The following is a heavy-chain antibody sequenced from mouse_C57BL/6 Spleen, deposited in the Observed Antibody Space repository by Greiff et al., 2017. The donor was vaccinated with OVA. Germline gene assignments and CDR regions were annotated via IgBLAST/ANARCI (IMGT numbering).Heavy chain of an antibody. D-gene: IGHD4-1*01. CDR3: ARAGTNYAMDY. J-gene: IGHJ4*01. CDR1: GYSITSGYY. V-gene: IGHV3-6*01. Sequence: EVHLVESGPGLVKPSQSLSLTCSVTGYSITSGYYWNWIRQFPGNKLEWMGYISYDGSNNYNPSLKNRISITRDTSKNQFFLKLNSVTTEDTATYYCARAGTNYAMDYWGQGTSVTVSS. CDR2: ISYDGSN.